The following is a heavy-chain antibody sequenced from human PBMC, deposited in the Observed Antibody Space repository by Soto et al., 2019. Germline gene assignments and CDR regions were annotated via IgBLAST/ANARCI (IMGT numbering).Heavy chain of an antibody. J-gene: IGHJ4*02. CDR1: AYTFAVSY. D-gene: IGHD5-12*01. CDR2: ISLKTGGA. CDR3: ASGPSGSDGLYAFEF. Sequence: QVLLVQSGAGVKNPGASVKVSCRPSAYTFAVSYVHWVRQASGQGLEWIGWISLKTGGANYAQKFQGRVTLTRAQSMSPAYMELRRLRSDDPAVYYCASGPSGSDGLYAFEFWGQETLVSGSS. V-gene: IGHV1-2*02.